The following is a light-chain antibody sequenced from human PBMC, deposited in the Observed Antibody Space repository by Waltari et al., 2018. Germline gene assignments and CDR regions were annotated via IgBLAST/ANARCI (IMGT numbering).Light chain of an antibody. CDR1: SRCVWDSTP. CDR3: SSYAGSIKGV. CDR2: AVS. V-gene: IGLV2-23*02. Sequence: QASLTPPSSVAGSPGQSLPTPCPGTSRCVWDSTPCSCYQQHPGKAPKLMIYAVSKRPSGVSERFSGSKSGDMASLTISGLQPEDEAEYFCSSYAGSIKGVFGGGTKVTVL. J-gene: IGLJ2*01.